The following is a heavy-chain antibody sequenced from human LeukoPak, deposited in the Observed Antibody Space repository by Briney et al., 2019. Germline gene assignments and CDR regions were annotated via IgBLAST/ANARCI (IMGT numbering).Heavy chain of an antibody. J-gene: IGHJ4*02. CDR2: IKQDGSEK. CDR3: ARDRLSCYDSSGILEGY. V-gene: IGHV3-7*01. D-gene: IGHD3-22*01. CDR1: GFTFSSYW. Sequence: PGGSLRLSCAASGFTFSSYWMSWVRQAPGKGLEWVANIKQDGSEKYYVDSVKGRFTISRDNAKNSLYLQMNSLRAEDTAVYYCARDRLSCYDSSGILEGYWGQGTLVTVSS.